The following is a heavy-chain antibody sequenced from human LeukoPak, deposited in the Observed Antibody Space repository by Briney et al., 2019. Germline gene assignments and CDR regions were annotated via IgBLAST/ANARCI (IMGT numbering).Heavy chain of an antibody. CDR3: ARDSGDYTGAFDI. D-gene: IGHD4-17*01. CDR2: IYYSGST. Sequence: SETLSLTCTVSGGSISSSSYYWGWIRQPPGKGLEWIGSIYYSGSTYYNPSLKSRVTISVDTSKNQFSLKLSSVTAADTAVYYCARDSGDYTGAFDIWGQGTMVTVSS. CDR1: GGSISSSSYY. J-gene: IGHJ3*02. V-gene: IGHV4-39*07.